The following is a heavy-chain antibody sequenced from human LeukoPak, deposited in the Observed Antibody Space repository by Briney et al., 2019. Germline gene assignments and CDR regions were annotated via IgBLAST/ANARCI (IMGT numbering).Heavy chain of an antibody. Sequence: GSSVKVSCKASGGTFSSYAISWVRQAPGQGLEWMGGIIPIFGTANYAQKFQGRVTTTTDESTSTAYMELSSLRSEDTAVYYCARDFRSSSDYYYYYMDVWGKGTTVTVSS. CDR3: ARDFRSSSDYYYYYMDV. V-gene: IGHV1-69*05. CDR1: GGTFSSYA. D-gene: IGHD6-13*01. J-gene: IGHJ6*03. CDR2: IIPIFGTA.